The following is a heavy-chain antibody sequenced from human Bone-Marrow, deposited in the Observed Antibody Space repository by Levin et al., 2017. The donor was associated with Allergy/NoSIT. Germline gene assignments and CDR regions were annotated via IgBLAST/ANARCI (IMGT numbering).Heavy chain of an antibody. J-gene: IGHJ4*02. D-gene: IGHD6-19*01. Sequence: SGSGPTLVKPTQTLTLTCTFSGFSLNSNTMFVSWVRQPPGKALEWLALIGGDYDTMYNRSLKTRLTISKDTSKNQVVLTMTNMDPVDTATYFCARTHSSGWQDFWGQGTQVTVSS. V-gene: IGHV2-70*19. CDR1: GFSLNSNTMF. CDR3: ARTHSSGWQDF. CDR2: IGGDYDT.